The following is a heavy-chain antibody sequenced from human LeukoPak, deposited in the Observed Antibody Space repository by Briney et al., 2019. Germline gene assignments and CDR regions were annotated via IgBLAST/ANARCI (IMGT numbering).Heavy chain of an antibody. CDR1: GFTFSSYE. J-gene: IGHJ4*02. D-gene: IGHD4-23*01. V-gene: IGHV3-48*03. Sequence: GGSLRLSCAASGFTFSSYEMNWVRQAPGKGLEWISYISASGTITHYADSVEGRFTISRDNAKNSLYLQMNGLRAEDTAVYYCARAKQGIYGGTPGYFDYWGQGTLVTVSS. CDR2: ISASGTIT. CDR3: ARAKQGIYGGTPGYFDY.